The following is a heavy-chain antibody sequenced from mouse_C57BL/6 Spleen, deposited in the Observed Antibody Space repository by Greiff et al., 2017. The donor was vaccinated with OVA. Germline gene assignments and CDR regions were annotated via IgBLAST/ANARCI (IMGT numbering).Heavy chain of an antibody. CDR3: ARFPFITTVVAPYYAMDY. D-gene: IGHD1-1*01. J-gene: IGHJ4*01. Sequence: VKLMESGPELVKPGASVKISCKASGYAFSSSWMNWVKQRPGKGLEWIGRIYPGDGDTNYNGKFKGKATLTADKSSSTAYMQLSSLTSEDSAVYFCARFPFITTVVAPYYAMDYWGQGTSVTVSS. CDR2: IYPGDGDT. CDR1: GYAFSSSW. V-gene: IGHV1-82*01.